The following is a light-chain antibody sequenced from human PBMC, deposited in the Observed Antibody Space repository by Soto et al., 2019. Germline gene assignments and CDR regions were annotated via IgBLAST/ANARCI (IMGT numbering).Light chain of an antibody. V-gene: IGLV1-44*01. Sequence: QSELTQPPSASGTPGQRVTISCSGSSSNIGSNSVNWYQQLPGTAPKLLIYSNDRRPSGVPDRFSGSKSGTSASLAISGLQSEDVFDYYRPARDNRLPGYAFVRGTKV. CDR2: SND. CDR3: PARDNRLPGYA. CDR1: SSNIGSNS. J-gene: IGLJ1*01.